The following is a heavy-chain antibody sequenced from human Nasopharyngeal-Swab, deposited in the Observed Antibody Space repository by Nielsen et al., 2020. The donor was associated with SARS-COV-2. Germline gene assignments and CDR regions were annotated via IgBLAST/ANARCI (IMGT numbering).Heavy chain of an antibody. CDR2: ISYDGSNK. D-gene: IGHD3-9*01. CDR1: GFTFSSYA. CDR3: ARDQRYFDWLLYRYFDY. Sequence: GESLKISCAAAGFTFSSYAIHWVRQAPGKGLEWVAVISYDGSNKYYADSVKGRFTISRDNSKNTLYLQMNSLRAEDTAVYYCARDQRYFDWLLYRYFDYWGQGTLVTVSS. V-gene: IGHV3-30*04. J-gene: IGHJ4*02.